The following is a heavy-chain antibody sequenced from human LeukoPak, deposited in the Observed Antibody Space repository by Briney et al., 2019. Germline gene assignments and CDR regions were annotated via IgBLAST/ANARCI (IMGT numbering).Heavy chain of an antibody. CDR3: ARLSRDGYNRFDY. D-gene: IGHD5-24*01. CDR1: GGSISSYY. Sequence: SETLSLTCTVSGGSISSYYWSWIRQPPGKGLEWIGYIYYSGRTNYNPSLKSRVTISVDTSKNQFSLKLSSVTAADTAVYYCARLSRDGYNRFDYWGQGTLVTVSS. V-gene: IGHV4-59*01. J-gene: IGHJ4*02. CDR2: IYYSGRT.